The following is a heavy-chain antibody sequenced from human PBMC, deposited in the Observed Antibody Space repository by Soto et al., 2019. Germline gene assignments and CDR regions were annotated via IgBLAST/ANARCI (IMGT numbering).Heavy chain of an antibody. Sequence: SETLSLTCTVSGGSIRDTIYYWGWIRQPPGKGLEWIGSIHYSGSTHYNPSLKSRVTISVDPSKSQFSLNLTSVTPADTSVYYCEGHMRAVAAPLAYWGQGTVVTVSS. CDR2: IHYSGST. CDR1: GGSIRDTIYY. J-gene: IGHJ4*02. CDR3: EGHMRAVAAPLAY. D-gene: IGHD6-19*01. V-gene: IGHV4-39*01.